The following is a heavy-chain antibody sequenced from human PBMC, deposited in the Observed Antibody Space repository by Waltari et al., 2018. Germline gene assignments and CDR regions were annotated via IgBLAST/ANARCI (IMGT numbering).Heavy chain of an antibody. CDR1: GFTFSTYA. Sequence: EVQLLESGRGLVQPGGSLRLSCAASGFTFSTYAMSWVRQAPGKGLEWVSVIYSGGSIYYADSVKGRFTISRDNSKNTLYLQMNSLRTEDTAVYYCAKGMTVTPYFDYWGQGTLVTVSS. CDR3: AKGMTVTPYFDY. J-gene: IGHJ4*02. D-gene: IGHD4-17*01. CDR2: IYSGGSI. V-gene: IGHV3-23*03.